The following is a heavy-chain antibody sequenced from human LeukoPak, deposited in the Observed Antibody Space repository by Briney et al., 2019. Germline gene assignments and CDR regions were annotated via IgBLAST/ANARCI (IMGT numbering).Heavy chain of an antibody. CDR3: ARERDSGSYQFDY. Sequence: GGSLRLSCAASGFTFSSYAMSWVRQAPGKGLEWVSYISSSSSTIYYADSVKGRFTISRDNAKNSLYLQMNSLRAEDTAVYYCARERDSGSYQFDYWGQGTLVTVSS. D-gene: IGHD1-26*01. J-gene: IGHJ4*02. V-gene: IGHV3-48*01. CDR2: ISSSSSTI. CDR1: GFTFSSYA.